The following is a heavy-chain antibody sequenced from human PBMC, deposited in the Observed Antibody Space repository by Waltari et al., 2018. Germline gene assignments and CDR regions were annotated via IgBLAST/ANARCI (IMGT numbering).Heavy chain of an antibody. CDR2: INHSGAA. Sequence: QVQLQQWGAGLLKPSETLSLTCAVYGGSFSGNYWNWIRQPPGKGLEWIGEINHSGAATPNPSLKSRVTISIDTSKNQFSLKLNSVTAADTAVYYCARGPDRAKAGIDWGQGTLVTVSS. CDR1: GGSFSGNY. V-gene: IGHV4-34*01. CDR3: ARGPDRAKAGID. J-gene: IGHJ4*02. D-gene: IGHD5-18*01.